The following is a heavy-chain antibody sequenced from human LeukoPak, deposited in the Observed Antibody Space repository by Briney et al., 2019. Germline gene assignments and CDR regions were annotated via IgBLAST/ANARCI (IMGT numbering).Heavy chain of an antibody. Sequence: GGSLRLSCAASGFTFSSFAMNWVRDAPGKGLEWLSYICVGSGTVYYVDSVKGRFTISRDNAKNSLYLQMNSLRAEDTAVYYCARGRFSKSSNCFDPWGQGTLVTVSS. CDR1: GFTFSSFA. V-gene: IGHV3-48*01. CDR3: ARGRFSKSSNCFDP. J-gene: IGHJ5*02. CDR2: ICVGSGTV. D-gene: IGHD3-16*01.